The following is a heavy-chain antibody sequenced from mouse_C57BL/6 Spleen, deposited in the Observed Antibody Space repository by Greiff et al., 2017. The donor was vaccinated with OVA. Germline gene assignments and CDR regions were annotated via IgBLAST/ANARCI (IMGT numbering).Heavy chain of an antibody. CDR3: ARSPPRYKNAMDY. CDR1: GFTFTDYY. V-gene: IGHV7-3*01. D-gene: IGHD2-14*01. J-gene: IGHJ4*01. Sequence: EVQLVESGGGLVQPGGSLSLSCAASGFTFTDYYMSWVRQPPGKALEWLGFIRNKANGYTTEYSASVKGRFTISRDNSQSILYLQMNALRAEDSATYYCARSPPRYKNAMDYWGQGTSVTVSS. CDR2: IRNKANGYTT.